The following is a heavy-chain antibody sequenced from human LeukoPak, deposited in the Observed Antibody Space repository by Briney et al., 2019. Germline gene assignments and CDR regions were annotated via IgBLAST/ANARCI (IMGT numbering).Heavy chain of an antibody. V-gene: IGHV1-69*13. Sequence: SVKVSCKASGGTFSSYAISWVRQAPGQGLEWMGGIIPIFGTANYAQKFQGRVTITADESTSTAYMELSSLRSEDTAVYYCARHSSGWSDAFDIWGQGTMVTVSS. J-gene: IGHJ3*02. CDR3: ARHSSGWSDAFDI. D-gene: IGHD6-19*01. CDR1: GGTFSSYA. CDR2: IIPIFGTA.